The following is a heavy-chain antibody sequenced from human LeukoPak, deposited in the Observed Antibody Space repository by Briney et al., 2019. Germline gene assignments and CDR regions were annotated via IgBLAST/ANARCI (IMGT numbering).Heavy chain of an antibody. CDR2: IYYSGST. CDR1: GGSISSGSYY. D-gene: IGHD2-2*01. J-gene: IGHJ5*02. V-gene: IGHV4-39*01. Sequence: SQTLSLTCTVSGGSISSGSYYWSWIRQPAGKGLEWIGSIYYSGSTYYNPSLKSRVTISVDTSKNQFSLKLSSVTAADTAVYYCARHWYSVVPAANEFDPWGQGTLVTVSS. CDR3: ARHWYSVVPAANEFDP.